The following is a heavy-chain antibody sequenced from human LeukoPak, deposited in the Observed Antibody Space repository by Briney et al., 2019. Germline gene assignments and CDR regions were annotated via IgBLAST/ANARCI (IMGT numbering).Heavy chain of an antibody. CDR3: ARVRVGRWPRAVSSGSFDY. CDR2: ISAYNGNT. D-gene: IGHD3-22*01. J-gene: IGHJ4*02. V-gene: IGHV1-18*01. Sequence: ASVKVSCKASGYTFTSYGISWVRQAPGQGLEWMGWISAYNGNTNYAQKLQGRVTMTTDTSTSTAYMELRSLRSDDTAVYYCARVRVGRWPRAVSSGSFDYWGQGTLVTVSS. CDR1: GYTFTSYG.